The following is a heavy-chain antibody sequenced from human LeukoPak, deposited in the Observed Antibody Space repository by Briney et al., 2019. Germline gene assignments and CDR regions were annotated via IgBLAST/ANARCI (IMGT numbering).Heavy chain of an antibody. D-gene: IGHD1-26*01. J-gene: IGHJ4*02. CDR1: GYTFTDYY. Sequence: APVKVSCKASGYTFTDYYMHWVRQAPGQGLEWMGVINPSGGSTIYVQNFQGRVTMTRDTSTSTVYMELSSLRSEDTAVYYCARDIDSGSYGGFDYWGQGTLVTVSS. CDR3: ARDIDSGSYGGFDY. CDR2: INPSGGST. V-gene: IGHV1-46*01.